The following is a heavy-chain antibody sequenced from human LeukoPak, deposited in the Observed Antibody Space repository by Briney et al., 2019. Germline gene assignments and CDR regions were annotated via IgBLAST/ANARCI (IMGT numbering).Heavy chain of an antibody. CDR3: ARDRNPNDYAWGSYLEYGSAWYDP. CDR1: GYNFTTYG. D-gene: IGHD3-16*01. Sequence: ASVRVSCKASGYNFTTYGISWVRQAPGQGLEWMGWISTFNGNTKYAQKLQGRVTMTTETSTSTAYMELRSLRPDDTAVYYCARDRNPNDYAWGSYLEYGSAWYDPWGQGALVTVSS. CDR2: ISTFNGNT. J-gene: IGHJ5*02. V-gene: IGHV1-18*01.